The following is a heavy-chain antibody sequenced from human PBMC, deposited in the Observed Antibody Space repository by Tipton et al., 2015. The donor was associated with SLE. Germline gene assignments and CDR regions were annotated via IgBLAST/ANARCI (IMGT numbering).Heavy chain of an antibody. J-gene: IGHJ3*02. Sequence: TLSLTCIVSGGSMTNYYWSWIRQPPGKGLEWIGEINHSGSTNYNPSLKSRVTISVDTSKNQFSLKLSSVTAADTAVYYCARGKDIVVARDAFDIWGQGTMVTVSS. CDR2: INHSGST. D-gene: IGHD2-15*01. CDR3: ARGKDIVVARDAFDI. CDR1: GGSMTNYY. V-gene: IGHV4-34*01.